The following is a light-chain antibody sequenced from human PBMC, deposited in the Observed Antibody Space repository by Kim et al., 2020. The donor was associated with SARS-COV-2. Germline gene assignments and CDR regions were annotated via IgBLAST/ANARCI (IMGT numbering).Light chain of an antibody. CDR3: QQRRNWPLT. CDR2: DAS. V-gene: IGKV3-11*01. Sequence: SPQERATLSCSASQSLYSYLAWYQQKPGQAPRLLMNDASNRATGIPARCSGSGSGTDFTLTISSLEPEDFAVYYCQQRRNWPLTFGGGTKVDIK. CDR1: QSLYSY. J-gene: IGKJ4*01.